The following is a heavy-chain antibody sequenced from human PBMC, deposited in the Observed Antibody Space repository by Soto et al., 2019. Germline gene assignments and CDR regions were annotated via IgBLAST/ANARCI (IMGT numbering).Heavy chain of an antibody. CDR1: GFTVSSNY. CDR3: ARLRRAYPFDI. CDR2: IYSGGST. V-gene: IGHV3-53*01. Sequence: EVQLVESGGGLIQPGGSLRLSCAASGFTVSSNYMSWVRQAPGKGLEWVSVIYSGGSTYYADSVKGRFTISRDNSKNTLYLQMISLRAEDTAVYYCARLRRAYPFDIWGQGTMVTVSS. D-gene: IGHD3-16*01. J-gene: IGHJ3*02.